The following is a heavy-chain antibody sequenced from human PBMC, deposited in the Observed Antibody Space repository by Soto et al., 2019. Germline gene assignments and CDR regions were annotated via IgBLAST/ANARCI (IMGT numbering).Heavy chain of an antibody. J-gene: IGHJ6*02. V-gene: IGHV1-69*01. Sequence: QVQLVQSGAEVKKPGSSVKVSCKASGGTFSSYAISWVRQAPGQGLEWMGGIIPIFGTANYAQKFQGRVTITADESTSTAYMELSSLRSEDTAVYYCVRDPLATGGAAAVTYYYYYGMDVWGQGTTVTVSS. CDR2: IIPIFGTA. CDR3: VRDPLATGGAAAVTYYYYYGMDV. D-gene: IGHD6-13*01. CDR1: GGTFSSYA.